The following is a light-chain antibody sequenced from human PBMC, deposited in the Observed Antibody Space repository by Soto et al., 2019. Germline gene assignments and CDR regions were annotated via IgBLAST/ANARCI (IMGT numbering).Light chain of an antibody. CDR1: SSNIGTNT. J-gene: IGLJ2*01. V-gene: IGLV1-44*01. CDR2: SND. CDR3: ATWDDSLNGVV. Sequence: QSVLTQPPSASGTPGQRVSISCSGGSSNIGTNTVNWYQHLPGTAPKLLIFSNDERPSGVPDRFSGSKSGTSASLAISGLQSDDEADYYCATWDDSLNGVVFGGGTQLTV.